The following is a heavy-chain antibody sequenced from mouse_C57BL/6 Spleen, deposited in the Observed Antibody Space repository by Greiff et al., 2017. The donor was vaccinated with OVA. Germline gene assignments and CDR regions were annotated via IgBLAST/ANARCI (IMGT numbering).Heavy chain of an antibody. D-gene: IGHD3-2*02. V-gene: IGHV7-1*01. Sequence: EVKVVESGGGLVQSGRSLRLSCATSGFTFSDFYMEWVRQAPGKGLEWIAASRNKANDYTTEYSASVKGRFIVSRDTSQSILYLQMNALRADDTAIYYCARAQDSSGRGGFAYWGQGTLVTVSA. CDR1: GFTFSDFY. CDR3: ARAQDSSGRGGFAY. J-gene: IGHJ3*01. CDR2: SRNKANDYTT.